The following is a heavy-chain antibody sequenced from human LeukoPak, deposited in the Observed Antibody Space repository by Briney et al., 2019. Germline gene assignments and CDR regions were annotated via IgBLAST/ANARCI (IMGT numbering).Heavy chain of an antibody. V-gene: IGHV4-61*02. CDR1: GGSIRSGGYY. D-gene: IGHD3-10*01. J-gene: IGHJ1*01. Sequence: SETLTLTCTVSGGSIRSGGYYWSSIRQAAGKGLEWIWRIYTSGNPNHTPSLKSRVTISVDTSKNQFSLKLSSVTAADTAVYYCARVGGSGSYEYFQHWGQGTLVTVSS. CDR2: IYTSGNP. CDR3: ARVGGSGSYEYFQH.